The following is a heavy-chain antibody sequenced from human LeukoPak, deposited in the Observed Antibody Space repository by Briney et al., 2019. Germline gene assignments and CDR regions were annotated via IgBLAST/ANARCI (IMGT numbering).Heavy chain of an antibody. CDR1: GFTFSSYS. CDR2: ISSSSYI. Sequence: GGSLRLSCAASGFTFSSYSMNWVRQAPGKGLEWVSSISSSSYIYYADSVKGRFTISRDNAKNSLYLQMSSLRAEDTAVYYCAREGKTTTVDYWGQGTLVTVSS. J-gene: IGHJ4*02. CDR3: AREGKTTTVDY. V-gene: IGHV3-21*01. D-gene: IGHD4-11*01.